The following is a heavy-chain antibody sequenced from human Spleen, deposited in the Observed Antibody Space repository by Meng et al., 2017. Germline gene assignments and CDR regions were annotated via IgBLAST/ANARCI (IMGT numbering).Heavy chain of an antibody. CDR1: GFTFKNYN. D-gene: IGHD4-17*01. J-gene: IGHJ4*02. Sequence: GGSLRLSCAASGFTFKNYNLNWVRQAPGKGLEWVSSISTSSSYIYYADSVKGRFTTSRNNAKNSLYLQMNSLRAENKAIYYGERDTAHSGDYGSPYYFDHWGQGALVTVSS. V-gene: IGHV3-21*01. CDR2: ISTSSSYI. CDR3: ERDTAHSGDYGSPYYFDH.